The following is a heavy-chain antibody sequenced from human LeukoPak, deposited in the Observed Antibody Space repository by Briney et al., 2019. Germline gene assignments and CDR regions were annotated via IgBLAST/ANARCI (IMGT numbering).Heavy chain of an antibody. CDR1: GGSFSGYY. CDR3: ARAGYDYVWGSYRYASYYFDY. J-gene: IGHJ4*02. D-gene: IGHD3-16*02. Sequence: PSETLSLTCAVYGGSFSGYYWSWIRQPPGKGLEWIGGINHSGSTNYNPSLKSRVTISVDTSKNQFSLKLSSVTAADTAVYYCARAGYDYVWGSYRYASYYFDYWGQGTLVTVSS. V-gene: IGHV4-34*01. CDR2: INHSGST.